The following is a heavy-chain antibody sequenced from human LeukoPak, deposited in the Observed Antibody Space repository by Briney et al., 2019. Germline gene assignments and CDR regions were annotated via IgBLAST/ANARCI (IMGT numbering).Heavy chain of an antibody. J-gene: IGHJ3*02. Sequence: ASVKVSCKASGGTFSSYAISWVRQAPGQGLEWMGGIIPIFGTANYAQKFQGRVTNTADESTSTAYMELSSLRSEDTAVYYCARVSYYGSGSYFGAFDIWGQGTMVTVSS. CDR2: IIPIFGTA. V-gene: IGHV1-69*13. D-gene: IGHD3-10*01. CDR3: ARVSYYGSGSYFGAFDI. CDR1: GGTFSSYA.